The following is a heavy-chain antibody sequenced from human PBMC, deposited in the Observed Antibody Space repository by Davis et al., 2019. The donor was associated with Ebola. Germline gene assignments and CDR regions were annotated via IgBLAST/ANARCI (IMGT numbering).Heavy chain of an antibody. CDR2: IYYSGST. CDR3: ARSSLGGNLDPFDY. V-gene: IGHV4-31*03. Sequence: PSETLSLTCTVSGGSISSGGYYWSWIRQHPGKGLEWIGYIYYSGSTYYNPSLKSRVTISIDTSKNQFSLKLSSVTAADTAVYYCARSSLGGNLDPFDYWGQGTLVTVSS. J-gene: IGHJ4*02. CDR1: GGSISSGGYY. D-gene: IGHD4-23*01.